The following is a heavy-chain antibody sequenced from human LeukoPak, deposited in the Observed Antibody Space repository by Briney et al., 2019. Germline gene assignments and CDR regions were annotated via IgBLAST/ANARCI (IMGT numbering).Heavy chain of an antibody. CDR1: GFTFSSYA. V-gene: IGHV3-30-3*01. Sequence: SGGSLRLSCAASGFTFSSYAMHWVRQAPGKGLEWVAVISYDGSNKYYADSVKGRFTISRDNSKNTLYLQMNSLRAEDTAVYYCAKERYCGGDCWLPWLDYWGQGTLVTVSS. D-gene: IGHD2-21*02. CDR3: AKERYCGGDCWLPWLDY. CDR2: ISYDGSNK. J-gene: IGHJ4*02.